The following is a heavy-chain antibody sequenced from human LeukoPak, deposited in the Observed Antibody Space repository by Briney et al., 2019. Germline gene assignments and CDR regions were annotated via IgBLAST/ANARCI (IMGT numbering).Heavy chain of an antibody. Sequence: GGSLRLSCAASGFTFNTYTMSWVRQAPGKGLEWVSSISSSNSYIYYADSVKGRFTISRDNAKNSLYLQMNSLRAEDTAVYYCAREGPMTTVTPTSFDYWGQGTLVTVSS. CDR1: GFTFNTYT. CDR2: ISSSNSYI. D-gene: IGHD4-17*01. V-gene: IGHV3-21*01. J-gene: IGHJ4*02. CDR3: AREGPMTTVTPTSFDY.